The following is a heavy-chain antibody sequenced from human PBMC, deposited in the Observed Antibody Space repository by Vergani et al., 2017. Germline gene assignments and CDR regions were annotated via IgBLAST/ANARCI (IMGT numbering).Heavy chain of an antibody. Sequence: EVQLVESGGGLVQPGGSLRLSCAASGFTFSSYEMNWVRQAPGKGLEWVSYISSSGSTIYYADSVKGRFPISRDNAKNSLYLQMNSLRAEDTAVYYCARDQGEQLVLSGMDVWGQGTTVTVSS. CDR2: ISSSGSTI. CDR1: GFTFSSYE. J-gene: IGHJ6*02. D-gene: IGHD6-6*01. CDR3: ARDQGEQLVLSGMDV. V-gene: IGHV3-48*03.